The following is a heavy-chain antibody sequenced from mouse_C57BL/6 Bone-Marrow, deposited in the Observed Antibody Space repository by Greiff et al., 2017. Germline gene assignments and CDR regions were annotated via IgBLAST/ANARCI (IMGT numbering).Heavy chain of an antibody. CDR2: IYPRSGNT. J-gene: IGHJ2*01. V-gene: IGHV1-81*01. Sequence: VKLMESGAELARPGASVKLSCKASGYTFTSYGISWVKQRTGQGLEWIGEIYPRSGNTYYNEKVKGKATLTADKSSSTAYMALRSLTSEDSAVYFCARGGEFPYFDYWGQGTTLTVSS. CDR3: ARGGEFPYFDY. CDR1: GYTFTSYG.